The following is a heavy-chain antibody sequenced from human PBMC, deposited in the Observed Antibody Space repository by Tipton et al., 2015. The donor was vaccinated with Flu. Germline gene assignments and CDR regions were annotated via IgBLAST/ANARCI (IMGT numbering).Heavy chain of an antibody. J-gene: IGHJ6*02. CDR3: ARDLVQDYRDQYFGMDV. CDR2: IYYRGTT. V-gene: IGHV4-59*02. D-gene: IGHD4-11*01. CDR1: GGSVSPYY. Sequence: TLSLTCTVSGGSVSPYYWNWVRQSPGKGLEWIGYIYYRGTTGYNPSLKSRVTISVDTSKNQVSLKLTSVTAADTAVYYCARDLVQDYRDQYFGMDVWGQGTKVTVSS.